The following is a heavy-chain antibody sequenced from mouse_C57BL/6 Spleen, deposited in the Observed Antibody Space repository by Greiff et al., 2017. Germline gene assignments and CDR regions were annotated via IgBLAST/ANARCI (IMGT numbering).Heavy chain of an antibody. CDR3: ARSYYGSSYAMDY. CDR2: IDPSDSYT. Sequence: LQLQQPGAELVMPGASVKLSCKASGYTFTSYWMHWVKQRPGQGLEWIGEIDPSDSYTNYNQKFKGKSTLTVDKSSSTAYMQLSSLTSEDSAVYYCARSYYGSSYAMDYWGQGTSVTVSS. J-gene: IGHJ4*01. D-gene: IGHD1-1*01. CDR1: GYTFTSYW. V-gene: IGHV1-69*01.